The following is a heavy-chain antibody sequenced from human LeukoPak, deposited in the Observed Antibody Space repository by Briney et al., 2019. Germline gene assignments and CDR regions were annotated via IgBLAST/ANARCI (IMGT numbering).Heavy chain of an antibody. V-gene: IGHV3-49*04. CDR2: IRSKDKGGTT. D-gene: IGHD3-22*01. Sequence: GGSLRLSCITSGFTFGGYALTWVRQAPGQGLEWVGFIRSKDKGGTTEYAASVKGRFAISRDDSKSISYLQMNSLRTEDTAVYYCTHDTSGYAYAYDHWGQGTLVTVSS. J-gene: IGHJ4*02. CDR3: THDTSGYAYAYDH. CDR1: GFTFGGYA.